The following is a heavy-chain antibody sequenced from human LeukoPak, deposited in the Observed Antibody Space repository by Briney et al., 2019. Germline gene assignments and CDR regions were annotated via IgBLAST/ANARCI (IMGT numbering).Heavy chain of an antibody. D-gene: IGHD1-20*01. J-gene: IGHJ6*02. V-gene: IGHV3-23*01. Sequence: GGSLRLSCAASGFTFSSYAMSWVRQAPGKGLEWVSAISGSGGSTYYADSVKGRFTISRDNSKNTLYLQMNSLRAEDTAVYYCAKDGGLTGYYYGMDVWGQGTTVTVSS. CDR1: GFTFSSYA. CDR2: ISGSGGST. CDR3: AKDGGLTGYYYGMDV.